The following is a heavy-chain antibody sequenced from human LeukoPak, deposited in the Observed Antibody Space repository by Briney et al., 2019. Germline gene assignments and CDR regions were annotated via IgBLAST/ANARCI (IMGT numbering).Heavy chain of an antibody. D-gene: IGHD2-15*01. V-gene: IGHV3-30*18. CDR1: GFTFSSYG. CDR3: AKDSVRRNFVVAAMYYGMDV. Sequence: GGSLRLSCAASGFTFSSYGMHWVRQAPGKGLEWVAVISYDGSNKYYADSVKGRFTISRDNSKNTLYLQMNSLRAEDTAVYYCAKDSVRRNFVVAAMYYGMDVWGQGTTVTVSS. J-gene: IGHJ6*02. CDR2: ISYDGSNK.